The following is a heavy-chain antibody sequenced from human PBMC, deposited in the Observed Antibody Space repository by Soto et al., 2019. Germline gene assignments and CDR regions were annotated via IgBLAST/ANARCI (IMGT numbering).Heavy chain of an antibody. CDR2: INHSGST. J-gene: IGHJ4*02. Sequence: SETLSLTCAVYGGSFSGYYWSWIRQPPGKGLEWIGEINHSGSTNYNPSLKSRVTISVDTSKNQFSLKLSSVTAADTAVYYCARGPKPAASYYFDYWGQGTLVTVSS. CDR1: GGSFSGYY. D-gene: IGHD2-2*01. CDR3: ARGPKPAASYYFDY. V-gene: IGHV4-34*01.